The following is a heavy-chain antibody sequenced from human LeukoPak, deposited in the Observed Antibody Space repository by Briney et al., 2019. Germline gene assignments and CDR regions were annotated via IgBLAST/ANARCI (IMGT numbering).Heavy chain of an antibody. V-gene: IGHV4-4*07. CDR3: AREDSGSYYNYYYFYMDV. Sequence: PSETLSLTCSISGGSFSSYFWSWVRHPAGKGLEWIGRIYPSGNTNYNPSLKSRVTLSVDTSKTQSSLRLSSVTAADTAVYYCAREDSGSYYNYYYFYMDVWGKGTTVTISS. D-gene: IGHD3-10*01. CDR1: GGSFSSYF. J-gene: IGHJ6*03. CDR2: IYPSGNT.